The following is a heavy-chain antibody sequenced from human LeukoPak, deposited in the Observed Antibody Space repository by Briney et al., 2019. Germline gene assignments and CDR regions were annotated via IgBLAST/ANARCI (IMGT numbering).Heavy chain of an antibody. CDR2: INPNSGGT. Sequence: ASVKVSCKASGYTFTGYYMHWVRQAPGQGLEWMGWINPNSGGTNYAQKFQGRVTMTRDTSISTAYMELSRLRSDDTAVYNCARGWDGYNSALGYYYGMDVWGQGTTATVSS. CDR1: GYTFTGYY. D-gene: IGHD5-24*01. CDR3: ARGWDGYNSALGYYYGMDV. V-gene: IGHV1-2*02. J-gene: IGHJ6*02.